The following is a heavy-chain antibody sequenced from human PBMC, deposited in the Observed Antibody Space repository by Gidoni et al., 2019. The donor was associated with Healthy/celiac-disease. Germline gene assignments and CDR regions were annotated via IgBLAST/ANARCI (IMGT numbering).Heavy chain of an antibody. Sequence: EVQLVESGGGLVKHGGSLRLSCAASGTTFSSYSMNWVRQAPGKGLEWVSSISSSSSYIYYADSVKGRFTISRDNAKNSLYLQMNSLRAEDTAVYYCARESGIAAVDYWGQGALVTVSS. V-gene: IGHV3-21*01. J-gene: IGHJ4*02. D-gene: IGHD6-13*01. CDR2: ISSSSSYI. CDR1: GTTFSSYS. CDR3: ARESGIAAVDY.